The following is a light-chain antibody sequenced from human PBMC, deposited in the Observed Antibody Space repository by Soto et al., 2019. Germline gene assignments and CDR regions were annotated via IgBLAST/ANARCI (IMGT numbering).Light chain of an antibody. Sequence: QCVLTKPPSVSGAPGQRVTISCTWSSSNIGAGYDVHWYQQLPGTAPKLLIYGNSNRPSGVPDRFSGSKSGTSASLAITGLQAEDEADYYCQSYDSSLSGSYVFGTGTKVTVL. J-gene: IGLJ1*01. CDR2: GNS. CDR3: QSYDSSLSGSYV. V-gene: IGLV1-40*01. CDR1: SSNIGAGYD.